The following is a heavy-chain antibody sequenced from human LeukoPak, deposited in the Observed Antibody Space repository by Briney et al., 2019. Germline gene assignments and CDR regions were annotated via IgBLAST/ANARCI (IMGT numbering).Heavy chain of an antibody. CDR3: ARGVVGGYSYGIWFDP. CDR2: IYTSGST. V-gene: IGHV4-4*07. J-gene: IGHJ5*02. Sequence: SETLSLTCTVSGGSINSYYWSWIRQPAGKGLEWIGRIYTSGSTNYNPSLKSRVTMSVDTSKNQFSLKLSSVTAADTAVYYCARGVVGGYSYGIWFDPWGQGTLVTVSS. CDR1: GGSINSYY. D-gene: IGHD5-18*01.